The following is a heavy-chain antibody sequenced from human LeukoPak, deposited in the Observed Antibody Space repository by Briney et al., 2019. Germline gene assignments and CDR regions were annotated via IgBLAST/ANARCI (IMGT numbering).Heavy chain of an antibody. CDR2: GSDVGGT. D-gene: IGHD3-10*01. CDR3: AVQVQPQGAGSSPFEY. Sequence: ETLSLTCAVYGASLNGHYWSWIRQPPGKGLEWIGEGSDVGGTKYNPSLKSRVTISADTSKNQFSLKLNSVTAADTAVYFCAVQVQPQGAGSSPFEYWGQGTRVTVSS. V-gene: IGHV4-34*01. CDR1: GASLNGHY. J-gene: IGHJ4*02.